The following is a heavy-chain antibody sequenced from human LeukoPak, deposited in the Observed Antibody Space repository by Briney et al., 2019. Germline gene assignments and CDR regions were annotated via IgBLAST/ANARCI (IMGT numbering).Heavy chain of an antibody. J-gene: IGHJ4*02. V-gene: IGHV3-21*01. Sequence: GGSLRLSCAASGFTFSSYSMNWGRQAPGKGLEWVSSISDSSRYIFYADSVKGRFTIPRDNAKNSLYLQMNSLRAEDTAVYYCAREVYCSHTTCYYFDYWGLGTLVAVSS. CDR3: AREVYCSHTTCYYFDY. D-gene: IGHD2/OR15-2a*01. CDR1: GFTFSSYS. CDR2: ISDSSRYI.